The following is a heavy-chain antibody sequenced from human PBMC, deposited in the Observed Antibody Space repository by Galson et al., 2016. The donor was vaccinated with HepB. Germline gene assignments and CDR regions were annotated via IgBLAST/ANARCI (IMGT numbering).Heavy chain of an antibody. Sequence: ETLSLTCDVSGGSISSNYWWGWVRQSPEKGFEWIGEIYETGNDNYTPPLTRRATISVDKSKNQLSLRLDSVTAADTAVYYCTREYLGAYATKAFDYWGQGSLVTVSS. CDR1: GGSISSNYW. D-gene: IGHD1-26*01. V-gene: IGHV4-4*02. CDR2: IYETGND. CDR3: TREYLGAYATKAFDY. J-gene: IGHJ4*02.